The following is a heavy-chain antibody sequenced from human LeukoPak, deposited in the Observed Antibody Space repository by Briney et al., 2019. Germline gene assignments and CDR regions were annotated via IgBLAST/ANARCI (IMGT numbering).Heavy chain of an antibody. CDR3: ARGSGRDYFDH. V-gene: IGHV1-18*01. CDR2: ISVYNGNT. J-gene: IGHJ4*02. Sequence: ASVKVSCKASGYTFTSYDINWVRQAPGQGLEWMGWISVYNGNTNSAEEFQGRVTMTTDTSTSTAYMELRSLKSDDTAVYYCARGSGRDYFDHWGQGTLVTVSS. D-gene: IGHD3-10*01. CDR1: GYTFTSYD.